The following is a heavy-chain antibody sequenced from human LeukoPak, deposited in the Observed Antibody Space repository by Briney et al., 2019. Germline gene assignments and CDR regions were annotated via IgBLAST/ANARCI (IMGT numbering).Heavy chain of an antibody. D-gene: IGHD6-19*01. J-gene: IGHJ5*02. CDR3: ARRRGSSGQNWFDP. V-gene: IGHV4-59*08. CDR2: IYYSGST. CDR1: GGSISSYY. Sequence: PSETLSLTCTVSGGSISSYYWSWIRQRPGKGLEWIGYIYYSGSTNYNPSLKSRVTISVDTSKNQFSLKLSSVTAADTAVYYCARRRGSSGQNWFDPWGQGTLVTVSS.